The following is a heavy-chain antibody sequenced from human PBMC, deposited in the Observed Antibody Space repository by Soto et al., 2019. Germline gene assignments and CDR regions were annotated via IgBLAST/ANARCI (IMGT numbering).Heavy chain of an antibody. Sequence: GESLKISCTGSGYSFTIYWIGWVRQMPGKGLEWMGIIYPGDSDTRYSPSFQGQVTISADKSISTAYLQWSSLKASDTAMYYCXRPHYGGNSGLSDAFDIWGQGTMVTVSS. CDR3: XRPHYGGNSGLSDAFDI. D-gene: IGHD4-17*01. CDR1: GYSFTIYW. V-gene: IGHV5-51*01. J-gene: IGHJ3*02. CDR2: IYPGDSDT.